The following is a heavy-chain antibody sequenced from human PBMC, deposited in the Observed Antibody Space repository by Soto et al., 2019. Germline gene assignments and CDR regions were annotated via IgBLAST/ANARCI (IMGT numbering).Heavy chain of an antibody. J-gene: IGHJ6*02. CDR1: GGTFSSYA. CDR3: AREYGGYERGYYYYGMDV. CDR2: IIPIFGAA. V-gene: IGHV1-69*01. D-gene: IGHD5-12*01. Sequence: QVQLVQSGAEVKKPGSSVKVSCKASGGTFSSYAISWVRQAPGQGLEWMGGIIPIFGAANYEQKSQGRLTITADESTSTAYMELSSLSSEDTAVYYCAREYGGYERGYYYYGMDVWGQGTTVTVSS.